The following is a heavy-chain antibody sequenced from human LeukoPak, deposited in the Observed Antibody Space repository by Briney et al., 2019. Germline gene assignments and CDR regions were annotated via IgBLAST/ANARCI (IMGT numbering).Heavy chain of an antibody. Sequence: PGGSLRLSCSASGFTFNTYGMHWVRQAPGKGLEWVAFIRYDGSDKYSADSVKGRFTISRDNSKNTLYLQMDSLRADDTAVYYCAKDTAAGECTGGNCYSYFDYWGQGTLVTVSS. V-gene: IGHV3-30*02. D-gene: IGHD2-15*01. CDR2: IRYDGSDK. J-gene: IGHJ4*02. CDR3: AKDTAAGECTGGNCYSYFDY. CDR1: GFTFNTYG.